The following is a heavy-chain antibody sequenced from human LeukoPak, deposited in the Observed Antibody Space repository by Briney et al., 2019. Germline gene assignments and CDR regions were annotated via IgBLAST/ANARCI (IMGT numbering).Heavy chain of an antibody. CDR3: ATRAGFDFDY. J-gene: IGHJ4*02. D-gene: IGHD3-16*01. Sequence: ALVKVSCKVSGYTLTELSMHLVRQAPGKGLEWMGGFDPEDGETIYAQKFQGRVTMTEDTSTDTAYMELSSLRSEDTAVYYCATRAGFDFDYWGQGTLVTVSS. CDR1: GYTLTELS. V-gene: IGHV1-24*01. CDR2: FDPEDGET.